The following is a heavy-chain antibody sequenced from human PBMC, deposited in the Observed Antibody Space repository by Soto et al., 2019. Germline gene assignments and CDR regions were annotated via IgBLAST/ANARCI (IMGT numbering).Heavy chain of an antibody. CDR1: GGTFSSYA. Sequence: SVKVSCKASGGTFSSYAISWVRQAPGQGLEWMGGIIPIFGTANYAQKFQGRVTITADESTSTAYMELSSLRSEDTAVYYCARGRIAARRVFDYWGQGTLVTVSS. CDR2: IIPIFGTA. D-gene: IGHD6-6*01. V-gene: IGHV1-69*13. CDR3: ARGRIAARRVFDY. J-gene: IGHJ4*02.